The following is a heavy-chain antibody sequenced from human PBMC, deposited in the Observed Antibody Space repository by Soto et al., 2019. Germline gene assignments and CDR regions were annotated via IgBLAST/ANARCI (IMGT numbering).Heavy chain of an antibody. D-gene: IGHD3-9*01. Sequence: SLTCAVYGGSFSGYYWSWIRQPPGKGLEWIGEINHSGSTNYNPSLKSRVTISVDTSKNQFSLKLSSVTAADTAVYYCARAHRVRYSFCGGTRNYGMDVWGQGTTVTVSS. V-gene: IGHV4-34*01. CDR1: GGSFSGYY. CDR2: INHSGST. J-gene: IGHJ6*02. CDR3: ARAHRVRYSFCGGTRNYGMDV.